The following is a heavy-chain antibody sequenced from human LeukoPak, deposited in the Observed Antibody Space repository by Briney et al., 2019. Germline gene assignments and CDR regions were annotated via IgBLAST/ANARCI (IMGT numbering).Heavy chain of an antibody. Sequence: PGGSLRLSCAASGFTFSSYGMSWVRQAPGEGLEWVSAISGSGGSTYYADSVKGRFTISRDNSKNTLYLQMNSLRAEDTAVYYCAKRGDNYYGSGSYYGAADYWGQGTLVTVSS. D-gene: IGHD3-10*01. CDR3: AKRGDNYYGSGSYYGAADY. J-gene: IGHJ4*02. V-gene: IGHV3-23*01. CDR1: GFTFSSYG. CDR2: ISGSGGST.